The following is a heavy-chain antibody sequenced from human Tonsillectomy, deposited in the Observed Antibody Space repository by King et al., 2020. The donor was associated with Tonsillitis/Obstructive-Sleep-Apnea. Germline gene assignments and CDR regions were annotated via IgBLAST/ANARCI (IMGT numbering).Heavy chain of an antibody. V-gene: IGHV3-30*04. J-gene: IGHJ6*02. CDR2: ISYDGNNK. Sequence: VQLVESGGGVVQPGRSLRLSCAASGFTFSSYAMHWVRQAPGKGLEWVARISYDGNNKYYTDSVKGRFTISRDNSKNTLFLQMNSLRAEDTAVYYCAPTDYCDVAYYGMDVWGQGTTVTVSS. CDR1: GFTFSSYA. D-gene: IGHD4-17*01. CDR3: APTDYCDVAYYGMDV.